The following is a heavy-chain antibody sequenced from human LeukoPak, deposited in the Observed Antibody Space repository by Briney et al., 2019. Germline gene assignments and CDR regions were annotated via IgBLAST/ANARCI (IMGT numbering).Heavy chain of an antibody. CDR3: ARDPHYHDRSGSFV. V-gene: IGHV4-30-4*08. CDR2: IYYSGSA. D-gene: IGHD3-22*01. CDR1: GGSISSGDYF. J-gene: IGHJ3*01. Sequence: PSETLSLTCTVSGGSISSGDYFWSWIRQSPGKGLEWIGYIYYSGSAHYNSSLKSRVTISVDTSKNQFSLKPSPVTAADTAVYYCARDPHYHDRSGSFVWGQETMVTVSS.